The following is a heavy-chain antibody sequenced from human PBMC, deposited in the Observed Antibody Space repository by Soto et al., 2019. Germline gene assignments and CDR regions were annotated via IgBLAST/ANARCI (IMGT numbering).Heavy chain of an antibody. CDR3: ARHYDTAMAYLYYYGMDV. CDR1: GGSISSSSYY. V-gene: IGHV4-39*01. CDR2: IYYSGST. J-gene: IGHJ6*02. D-gene: IGHD5-18*01. Sequence: SETLSLTCTVSGGSISSSSYYWFWIRQPPGKGLEWIGSIYYSGSTYYNPSLKSRVTISVDTSKNQFSLKLSSVTAADTAVYYCARHYDTAMAYLYYYGMDVWGQGTTVTVSS.